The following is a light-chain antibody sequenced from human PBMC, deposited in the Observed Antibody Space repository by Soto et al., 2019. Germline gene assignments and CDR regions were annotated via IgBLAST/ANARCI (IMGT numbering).Light chain of an antibody. V-gene: IGLV3-21*04. CDR3: QVWDGSSDHVL. CDR2: YDS. J-gene: IGLJ2*01. CDR1: NIESKN. Sequence: SCELTQPPSVSVAPGKTARITCGGDNIESKNVHWYQQRPGQAPVLVIYYDSDRPSGMPERFSGSNSGNTATLTISRVEAGDEADYYCQVWDGSSDHVLFGGGTKLTAL.